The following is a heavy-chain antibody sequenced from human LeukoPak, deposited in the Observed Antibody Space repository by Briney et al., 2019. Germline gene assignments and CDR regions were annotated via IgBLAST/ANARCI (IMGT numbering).Heavy chain of an antibody. J-gene: IGHJ6*02. V-gene: IGHV3-64D*09. CDR1: GFTFSNYA. CDR2: ISDSGGST. D-gene: IGHD2-15*01. Sequence: PGGSLRLSCVASGFTFSNYAMSWVRQAPGKGLEYVSAISDSGGSTYYADSVKGRFTISRDNSKNTLYLQMSSLRAEDTAVYFCVRGYSFGPYGMDVWGQGTTVTVSS. CDR3: VRGYSFGPYGMDV.